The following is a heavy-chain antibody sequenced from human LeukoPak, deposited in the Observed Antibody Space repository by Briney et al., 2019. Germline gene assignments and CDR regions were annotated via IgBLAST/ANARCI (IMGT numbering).Heavy chain of an antibody. Sequence: GGPLSLSCAASGFTFNSYSMNWLRQPPGKGLGWVSSISSSSSYIYYADFVKGRFTISRDHAQNSLYLQMNSLRAEDTAVYYCAREGGYSGYDMDYWGQGTLVTVSS. CDR2: ISSSSSYI. CDR3: AREGGYSGYDMDY. J-gene: IGHJ4*02. CDR1: GFTFNSYS. V-gene: IGHV3-21*01. D-gene: IGHD5-12*01.